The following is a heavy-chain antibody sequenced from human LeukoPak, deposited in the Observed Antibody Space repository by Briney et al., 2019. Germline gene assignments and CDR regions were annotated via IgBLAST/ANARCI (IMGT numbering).Heavy chain of an antibody. D-gene: IGHD3-10*01. CDR1: GYIFNSFD. J-gene: IGHJ4*02. Sequence: GASVKVSCKASGYIFNSFDINWVRQAPGQGLEWMGWLTPISGDTGYAQKFQDRITITKNTSISTVYMELSSLRSEDTAVYFCTRQRGFDYWGQGTQVTVSS. CDR2: LTPISGDT. V-gene: IGHV1-8*03. CDR3: TRQRGFDY.